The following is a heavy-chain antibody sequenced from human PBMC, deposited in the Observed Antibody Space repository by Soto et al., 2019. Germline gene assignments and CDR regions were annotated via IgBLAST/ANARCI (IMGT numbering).Heavy chain of an antibody. CDR3: LRGHSGYGNFEY. V-gene: IGHV3-74*01. CDR1: GFTFSSYW. D-gene: IGHD5-12*01. CDR2: IKGDGSET. J-gene: IGHJ4*02. Sequence: VGSLRLSCAASGFTFSSYWMHWVRQAPGKGLVWVSRIKGDGSETNYADSVKGRFTISRDNAKNTLYLQLNSLRAEDTAVYYCLRGHSGYGNFEYWGQGTRVTVSS.